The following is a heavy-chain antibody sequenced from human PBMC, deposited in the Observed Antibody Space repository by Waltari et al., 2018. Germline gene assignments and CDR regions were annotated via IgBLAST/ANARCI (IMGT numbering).Heavy chain of an antibody. V-gene: IGHV4-30-4*08. Sequence: QVQLQESGPGLVKPSQTLSLTCTVSGGSISSGDYYWSWIRQPPGKGLEWIGYIDYSGSTYYNPSLKSRGTISVDTSKNQFSLKLSSVTAADTAVYYCARAVGWHSFPSGEDYWGQGTLVTVSS. D-gene: IGHD2-15*01. CDR2: IDYSGST. CDR1: GGSISSGDYY. CDR3: ARAVGWHSFPSGEDY. J-gene: IGHJ4*02.